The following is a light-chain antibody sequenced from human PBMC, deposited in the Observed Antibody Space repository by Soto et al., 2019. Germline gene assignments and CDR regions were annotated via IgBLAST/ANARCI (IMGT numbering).Light chain of an antibody. CDR3: QTWSTGIRV. J-gene: IGLJ3*02. Sequence: QPVLTQSPSASASLGASVKLTCTLSSGHSSYAIAWHQQQPEKGPRYLMKLNSDGSHINGDRIPDRFSGSSSGAERYLTISSLQSEDEADYYCQTWSTGIRVFGGGTKLTVL. CDR1: SGHSSYA. CDR2: LNSDGSH. V-gene: IGLV4-69*01.